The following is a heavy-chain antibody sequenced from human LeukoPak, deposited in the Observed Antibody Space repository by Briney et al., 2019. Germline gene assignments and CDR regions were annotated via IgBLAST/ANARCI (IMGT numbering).Heavy chain of an antibody. CDR2: LNPNIGAT. CDR1: GYTFTDYY. V-gene: IGHV1-2*02. CDR3: ARMIMFRGRKYYYYYMDV. Sequence: ASVKVSCKASGYTFTDYYIHWVRQAPGQGLEWIGWLNPNIGATHYVQSFQGRVTMTRDTSISTVYMELSRLSSDDTAVYYCARMIMFRGRKYYYYYMDVWGKGTTVTISS. D-gene: IGHD3-16*01. J-gene: IGHJ6*03.